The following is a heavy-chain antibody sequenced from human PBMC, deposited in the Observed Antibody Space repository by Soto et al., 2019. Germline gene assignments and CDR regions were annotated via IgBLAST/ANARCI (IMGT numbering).Heavy chain of an antibody. CDR1: GFTFSSYA. CDR3: ARDAGLRSIAAADN. J-gene: IGHJ4*02. D-gene: IGHD6-25*01. CDR2: ISYDGSNK. Sequence: PGGSLRLSCAASGFTFSSYAMHWVRQAPGKGLEWVAVISYDGSNKYYADSVRGRFTISRDNSESTLFLQMNSLRTDDTAVYYCARDAGLRSIAAADNWGQGTLVTVSS. V-gene: IGHV3-30-3*01.